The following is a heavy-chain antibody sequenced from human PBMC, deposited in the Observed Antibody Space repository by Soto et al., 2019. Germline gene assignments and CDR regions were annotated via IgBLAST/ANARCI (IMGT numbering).Heavy chain of an antibody. CDR2: ISAYNGNT. Sequence: QVQLVQSGAEVKKPGASVKVSCKASGYTFTSYGISWVRQAPGQGLEWMGWISAYNGNTNYAQKLQGRVTMTTDTSTITAYMALRSLTANDTAVYYCARPLRGYSYGKEDYWGQGTLVTVSS. V-gene: IGHV1-18*01. D-gene: IGHD5-18*01. CDR1: GYTFTSYG. J-gene: IGHJ4*02. CDR3: ARPLRGYSYGKEDY.